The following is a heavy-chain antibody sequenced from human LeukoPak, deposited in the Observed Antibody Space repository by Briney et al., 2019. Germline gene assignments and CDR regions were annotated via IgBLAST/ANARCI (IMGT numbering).Heavy chain of an antibody. CDR2: INHSGST. Sequence: SETLSLTCAVYGGSFSGYSWSWIRQPPGKGLEWIGEINHSGSTNYNPSLKSRVTISVDTSKNQFSLKLSSVTAADTAVYYCARDTGSGCDYWGQGTLVTVSS. J-gene: IGHJ4*02. CDR3: ARDTGSGCDY. D-gene: IGHD6-19*01. V-gene: IGHV4-34*01. CDR1: GGSFSGYS.